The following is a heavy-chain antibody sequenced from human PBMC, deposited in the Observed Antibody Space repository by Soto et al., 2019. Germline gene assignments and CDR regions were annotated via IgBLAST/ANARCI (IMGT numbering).Heavy chain of an antibody. V-gene: IGHV1-69*12. D-gene: IGHD6-19*01. CDR3: ARVEAVAGLYNYPGLDV. J-gene: IGHJ6*02. Sequence: QVQLVQSGAEVKKPGSSVKVSCKVSGGTFSNYAIDWVRLAPGHGLEWMGVIVPIFGTTYYTQKFQGRATIIADDSTTTAYLEMSSLRSEDTAIYYCARVEAVAGLYNYPGLDVWGQGTAVTVSS. CDR1: GGTFSNYA. CDR2: IVPIFGTT.